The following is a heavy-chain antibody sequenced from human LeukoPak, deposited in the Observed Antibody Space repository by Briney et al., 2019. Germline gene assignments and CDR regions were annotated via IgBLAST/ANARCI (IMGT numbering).Heavy chain of an antibody. D-gene: IGHD2-21*01. CDR1: GYTFTGYY. CDR3: ARDQVAYCGGDCYSGPIDY. Sequence: ASAKVSCKASGYTFTGYYMHWVRQAPGQGLEWMGWINPNSGGTNYAQKFQGRVTMTRDTSISTAYMELSRLRSDDTAVYYCARDQVAYCGGDCYSGPIDYWGQGTLVTVSS. J-gene: IGHJ4*02. V-gene: IGHV1-2*02. CDR2: INPNSGGT.